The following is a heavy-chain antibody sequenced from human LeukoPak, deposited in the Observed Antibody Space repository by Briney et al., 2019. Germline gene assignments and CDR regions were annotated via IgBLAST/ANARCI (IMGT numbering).Heavy chain of an antibody. Sequence: GGSLRLSCAASGFTFSSYSMNWVRQAPGKGLEWVSSTSSSSSYIYYADSVKGRFTISRDNAKNSLYLQMNSLRVEDTAVYYCARVLGYSSSWPFDYWGQGTLVTVSS. J-gene: IGHJ4*02. V-gene: IGHV3-21*01. CDR3: ARVLGYSSSWPFDY. CDR1: GFTFSSYS. CDR2: TSSSSSYI. D-gene: IGHD6-13*01.